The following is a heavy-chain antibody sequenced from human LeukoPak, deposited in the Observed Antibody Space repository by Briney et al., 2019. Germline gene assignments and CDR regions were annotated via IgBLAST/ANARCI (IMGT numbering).Heavy chain of an antibody. D-gene: IGHD5-12*01. CDR1: GDNITSGSAT. V-gene: IGHV6-1*01. Sequence: SQTLSLTCVISGDNITSGSATWSRIRQSPSRGLEWLGRTYYRSKWYNDYAVSVKRRITISPHTSKNQFSLQLNSVTPEDTAVYYCARDLSAYDLLAFDIWGQGTMVTVSS. CDR2: TYYRSKWYN. CDR3: ARDLSAYDLLAFDI. J-gene: IGHJ3*02.